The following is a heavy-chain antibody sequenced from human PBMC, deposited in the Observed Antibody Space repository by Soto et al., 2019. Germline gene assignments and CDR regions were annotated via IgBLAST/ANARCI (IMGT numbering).Heavy chain of an antibody. CDR1: GGSFSGYF. CDR2: INHSGST. CDR3: ARAPQVLAASPFDY. J-gene: IGHJ4*02. Sequence: SDTLSLTCAVYGGSFSGYFWSWIRQPPGKGLEWIGEINHSGSTNYNPSLKSRVTISVDTSKNQFTLKLSSVTAADTAVYYCARAPQVLAASPFDYWGQGTLVTVSS. V-gene: IGHV4-34*01. D-gene: IGHD6-13*01.